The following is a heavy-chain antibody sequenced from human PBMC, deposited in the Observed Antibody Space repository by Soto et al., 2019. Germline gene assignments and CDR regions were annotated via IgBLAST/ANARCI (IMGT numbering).Heavy chain of an antibody. Sequence: QVQLVQSGAEVKKPGSSVKVSCKASRGTFSNYPISWVRQAPGQGLEWMGGIIPVFGRPNYAQKFQGRVTITADESTSTAYMELSSLRSEDTAVYYCARAHSKQWLVDYWDQGTLVTVSS. CDR3: ARAHSKQWLVDY. J-gene: IGHJ4*02. D-gene: IGHD6-19*01. V-gene: IGHV1-69*01. CDR1: RGTFSNYP. CDR2: IIPVFGRP.